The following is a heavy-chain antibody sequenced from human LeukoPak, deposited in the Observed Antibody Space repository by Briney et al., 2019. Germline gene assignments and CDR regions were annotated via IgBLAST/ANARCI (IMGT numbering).Heavy chain of an antibody. CDR3: ARDGPLYYYGSGSYLWFDP. J-gene: IGHJ5*02. Sequence: PGGSLRLSCAASGFTFSSYGMHWVRQAPGKGLEWVAVISYDGSNKYYADSVKGRFTISRDNSKNTLYLQMNSLRAEDTAVYYCARDGPLYYYGSGSYLWFDPWGQGTLVTVSS. V-gene: IGHV3-30*03. CDR2: ISYDGSNK. D-gene: IGHD3-10*01. CDR1: GFTFSSYG.